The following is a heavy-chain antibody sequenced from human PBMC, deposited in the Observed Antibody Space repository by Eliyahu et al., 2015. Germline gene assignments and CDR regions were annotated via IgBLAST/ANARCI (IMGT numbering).Heavy chain of an antibody. CDR2: INHSGST. D-gene: IGHD4-17*01. V-gene: IGHV4-34*01. Sequence: QVQLQQWGAGLLKPSXTLSLTCAXYGGSFSGYYWSWIRQPPGKGLEWIGEINHSGSTNYNXSLKSRVTISVDTSKNQFSLKLSSVTAADTAVYYCARGGYGDIDYWGQGTLVTVSS. J-gene: IGHJ4*02. CDR3: ARGGYGDIDY. CDR1: GGSFSGYY.